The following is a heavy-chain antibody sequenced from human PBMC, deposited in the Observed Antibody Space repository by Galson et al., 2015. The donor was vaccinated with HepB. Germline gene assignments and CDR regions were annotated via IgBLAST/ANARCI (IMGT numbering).Heavy chain of an antibody. V-gene: IGHV3-23*01. J-gene: IGHJ4*02. D-gene: IGHD6-19*01. Sequence: SLRLSCAASGFTFSCYAMAWVRQAPGKGLEWISAITPSGDNTYSADSMKGRFFISRDNSQNTPFLQMNSPRADDTAIYFCAKVFPEKTDGWYRQALYYFDSWGQGTRVTVSS. CDR2: ITPSGDNT. CDR1: GFTFSCYA. CDR3: AKVFPEKTDGWYRQALYYFDS.